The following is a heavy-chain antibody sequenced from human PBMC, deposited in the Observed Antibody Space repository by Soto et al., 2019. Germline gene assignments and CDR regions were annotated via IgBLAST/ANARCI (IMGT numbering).Heavy chain of an antibody. Sequence: GSLRLSCAASGFTFSSYAMSWVRQAPGKGLEWVSAISGSGGSTYYADSVKGRFTISRDNSKNTLYLQMNSLRAEDTAVYYCAKWYYGSGSYPTYYYYYYGMDVWGQGTTVAV. V-gene: IGHV3-23*01. CDR1: GFTFSSYA. CDR3: AKWYYGSGSYPTYYYYYYGMDV. J-gene: IGHJ6*02. D-gene: IGHD3-10*01. CDR2: ISGSGGST.